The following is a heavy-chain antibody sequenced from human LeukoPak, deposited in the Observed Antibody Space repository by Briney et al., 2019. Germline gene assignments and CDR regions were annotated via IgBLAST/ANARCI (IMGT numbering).Heavy chain of an antibody. V-gene: IGHV4-4*07. CDR1: GGSFSGYY. CDR2: IYTSGST. Sequence: SEALSPTCAVYGGSFSGYYWSWIRQPAGKGLEWIGRIYTSGSTNYNPSLKSRVTMSVDTSKNQFSLKLSSVTAADTAVYYCARDSGFWKGMVRGVIGAFDIWGQGTMVTVSS. CDR3: ARDSGFWKGMVRGVIGAFDI. D-gene: IGHD3-10*01. J-gene: IGHJ3*02.